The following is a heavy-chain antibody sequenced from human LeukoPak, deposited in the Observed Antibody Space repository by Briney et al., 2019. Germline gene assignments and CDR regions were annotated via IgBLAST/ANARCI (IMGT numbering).Heavy chain of an antibody. CDR1: GGSISSSSYY. CDR2: IYYSGST. D-gene: IGHD3-3*01. CDR3: ARDRLEWLSYFYYYSLDV. V-gene: IGHV4-39*07. Sequence: SETLSLTCTVSGGSISSSSYYWGWIRQPPGKGLEWIGSIYYSGSTYYNPSLKSRVTISVDTSKNQFSLNLSSVTAADTAVYYCARDRLEWLSYFYYYSLDVWGQGTTVTVSS. J-gene: IGHJ6*02.